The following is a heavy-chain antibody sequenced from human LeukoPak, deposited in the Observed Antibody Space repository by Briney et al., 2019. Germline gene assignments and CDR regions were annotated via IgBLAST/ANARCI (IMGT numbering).Heavy chain of an antibody. D-gene: IGHD1-26*01. CDR2: IYHSGST. CDR3: ARGGGEWELLHY. CDR1: GGSISSGGYY. J-gene: IGHJ4*02. Sequence: PSETLSLTCTVSGGSISSGGYYWSWIRQPPGKGLEWIGYIYHSGSTYYNPSLKSRVTISVDTSKNQFSLKLSSVTAADTAVYYCARGGGEWELLHYWGQGTLVTVSS. V-gene: IGHV4-30-2*01.